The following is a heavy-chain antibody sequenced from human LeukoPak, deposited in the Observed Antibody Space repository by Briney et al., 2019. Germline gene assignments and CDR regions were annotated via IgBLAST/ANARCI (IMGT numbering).Heavy chain of an antibody. CDR3: ARDDDGGNSVDY. Sequence: GGSLRLSCAASGFTFSSYDIHWVRHATGKGLEWVSGIGTAGEIYYPGSVKGRFTISRENAKNSLYLQMNSLRAGDTAVYYCARDDDGGNSVDYWGQGTLVTVSS. CDR2: IGTAGEI. CDR1: GFTFSSYD. J-gene: IGHJ4*02. D-gene: IGHD4-23*01. V-gene: IGHV3-13*01.